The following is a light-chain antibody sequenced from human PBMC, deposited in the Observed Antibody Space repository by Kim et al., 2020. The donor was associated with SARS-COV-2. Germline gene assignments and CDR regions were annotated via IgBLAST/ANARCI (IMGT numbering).Light chain of an antibody. V-gene: IGKV1-17*01. CDR3: LQHSTYPIN. J-gene: IGKJ5*01. Sequence: ATVGDRGTSTWRASQDIMNDLGWYQQNPGRAPKRLIYGASSLQSGVTSRFSGSGSGTEFTLTISSVQPEDFATYFCLQHSTYPINFGQGTRLEIK. CDR2: GAS. CDR1: QDIMND.